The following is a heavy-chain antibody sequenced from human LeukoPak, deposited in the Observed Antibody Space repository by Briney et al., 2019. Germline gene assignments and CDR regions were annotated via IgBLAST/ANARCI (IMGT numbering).Heavy chain of an antibody. CDR3: ARGSGITMVRGIGTYWYFDL. CDR2: IIPIFGTA. J-gene: IGHJ2*01. D-gene: IGHD3-10*01. Sequence: SVKVSCKASGGTFSSYAISWVRQAPGQGLEWMGGIIPIFGTANYAQKFQGRVTITADESTSTAYVELSSLRSEDTAVYYCARGSGITMVRGIGTYWYFDLWGRGTLVTVSS. CDR1: GGTFSSYA. V-gene: IGHV1-69*13.